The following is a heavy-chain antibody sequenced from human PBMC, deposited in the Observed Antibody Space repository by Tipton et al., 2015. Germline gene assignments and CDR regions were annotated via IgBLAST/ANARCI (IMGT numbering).Heavy chain of an antibody. CDR2: FDAEDGKA. J-gene: IGHJ3*02. D-gene: IGHD3-10*01. Sequence: QLVQSGAEVKKPGASVKVSCQVSGYTLTALSMHWVRQAPGYGLEWMGGFDAEDGKAIYAQKFQGRVTMTEDTSTDTAYMELRSLRSEDTAVYYCATGGPTPMVRGVIIEGSQGSQIWGQGTMITVSS. CDR3: ATGGPTPMVRGVIIEGSQGSQI. V-gene: IGHV1-24*01. CDR1: GYTLTALS.